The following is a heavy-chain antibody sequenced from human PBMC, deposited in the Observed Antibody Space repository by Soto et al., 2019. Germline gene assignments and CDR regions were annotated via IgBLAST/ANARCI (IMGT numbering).Heavy chain of an antibody. J-gene: IGHJ4*02. CDR2: IYYSGST. V-gene: IGHV4-59*08. Sequence: PSETLSLTCTVSGGSISSYYWSWIRQPPGKGLEWIGYIYYSGSTNYNPSLKSRVTISVDTSKNQFSLKLSSVTAADTAVYYCARLPYPTHADYWGQGTLVTVS. CDR1: GGSISSYY. CDR3: ARLPYPTHADY.